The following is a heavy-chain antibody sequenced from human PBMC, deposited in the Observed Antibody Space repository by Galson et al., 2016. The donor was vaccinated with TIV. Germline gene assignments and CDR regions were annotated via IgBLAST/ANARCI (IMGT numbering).Heavy chain of an antibody. V-gene: IGHV1-69*04. CDR3: ARGPAENY. J-gene: IGHJ4*02. Sequence: SVKVSCKASGDTFSNYAISWVRQAPGQGLEWMGRIIPILNIANYAQEFQGRVTITADESTGSVYMEPNSLRSDDTAVYYCARGPAENYWGQGTLVTVSS. CDR1: GDTFSNYA. CDR2: IIPILNIA.